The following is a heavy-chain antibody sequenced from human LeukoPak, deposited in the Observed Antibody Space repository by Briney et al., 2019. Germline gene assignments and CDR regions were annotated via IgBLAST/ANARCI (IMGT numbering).Heavy chain of an antibody. V-gene: IGHV3-21*01. CDR1: GFTFSSYS. Sequence: PGGSLRLSCAASGFTFSSYSMNWVRQAPGKGLEWVSSISSSSSSYIYYADSVKGRFTISRDNAKNSLYLQMNSLRAEDTAVYYCARVGGISSGRNKDDYWGQGTLVTVSS. CDR2: ISSSSSSYI. J-gene: IGHJ4*02. CDR3: ARVGGISSGRNKDDY. D-gene: IGHD6-19*01.